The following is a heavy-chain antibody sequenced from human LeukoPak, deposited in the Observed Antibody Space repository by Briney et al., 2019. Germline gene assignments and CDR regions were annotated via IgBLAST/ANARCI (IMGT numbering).Heavy chain of an antibody. D-gene: IGHD5-18*01. CDR1: GFTFSSYA. CDR3: AKDSGYSYGYGSVDY. V-gene: IGHV3-23*01. J-gene: IGHJ4*02. CDR2: ISGSGGST. Sequence: GGSLRLSCAASGFTFSSYAMSWVRQAPGKGLEWVSAISGSGGSTYYADSVKGRLTISRDNSKNTLYLQMNSLRAEDTAVYYCAKDSGYSYGYGSVDYWGQGTLVTVSS.